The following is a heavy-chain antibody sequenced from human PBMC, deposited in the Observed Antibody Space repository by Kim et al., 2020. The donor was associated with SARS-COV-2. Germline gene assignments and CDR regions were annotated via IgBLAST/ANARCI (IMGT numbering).Heavy chain of an antibody. V-gene: IGHV3-7*01. D-gene: IGHD1-26*01. CDR2: IKQDGSEK. J-gene: IGHJ4*02. CDR3: ARDGGASGWELPLFDY. Sequence: GGSLRLSCAASGFTFSSYWMSWVRQAPGKGLEWVANIKQDGSEKYYVDSVKGRFTISRDNAKNSLYLQMNSLRAEDTAVYYCARDGGASGWELPLFDYWGQGTLVTVSS. CDR1: GFTFSSYW.